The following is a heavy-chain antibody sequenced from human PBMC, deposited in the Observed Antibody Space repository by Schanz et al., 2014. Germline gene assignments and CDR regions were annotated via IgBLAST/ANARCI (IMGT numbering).Heavy chain of an antibody. J-gene: IGHJ4*02. V-gene: IGHV4-59*08. CDR3: ARRIWDGDYYYFDY. CDR1: GGSISSYY. CDR2: IFYGGNP. Sequence: QVQLQESGPGLVKPSETLSLTCTVSGGSISSYYWSWIRQPPGKGLEWIGFIFYGGNPNYNPSLTRRVPISVDPSNTHFSLNLSSVPAADTAVYYCARRIWDGDYYYFDYWGQGTLVTVSS. D-gene: IGHD4-17*01.